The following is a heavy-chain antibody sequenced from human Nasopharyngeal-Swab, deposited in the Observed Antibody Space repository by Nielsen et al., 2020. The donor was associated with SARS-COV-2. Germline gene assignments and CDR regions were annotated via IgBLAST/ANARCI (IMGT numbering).Heavy chain of an antibody. CDR3: ARDSAVYDFWSGYSGYYYYGMYV. D-gene: IGHD3-3*01. Sequence: GESLKISCAASGFTFSSYSMNWVRQAPGKGLEWVSSISSSSSYIYYADSVQGRFTISRDNAKNSLYLQTNSLRAEDTAVYYCARDSAVYDFWSGYSGYYYYGMYVWGQGTTVTVSS. CDR2: ISSSSSYI. CDR1: GFTFSSYS. V-gene: IGHV3-21*01. J-gene: IGHJ6*02.